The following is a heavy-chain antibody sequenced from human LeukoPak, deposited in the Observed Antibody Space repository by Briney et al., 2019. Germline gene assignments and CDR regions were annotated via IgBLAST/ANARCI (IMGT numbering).Heavy chain of an antibody. CDR1: GFTFSSYI. CDR3: AREATGLIAAAGTIGDYYYYYMDV. D-gene: IGHD6-13*01. V-gene: IGHV3-21*01. CDR2: ISSSSSYI. Sequence: GGSLRLSCAASGFTFSSYIMNWVRQAPGKGLEWVSSISSSSSYIYYADSVKGRFTISRDNAKNSLYLQMNSLRAEDTAVYYCAREATGLIAAAGTIGDYYYYYMDVWGKGTTVTVSS. J-gene: IGHJ6*03.